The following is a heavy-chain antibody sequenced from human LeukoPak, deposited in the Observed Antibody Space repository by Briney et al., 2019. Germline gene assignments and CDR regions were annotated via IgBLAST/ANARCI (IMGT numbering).Heavy chain of an antibody. Sequence: ASVTVSFKASGYTFTGYYMHWVRQAPGQGLEWMGWINPNSGGTNYARKFQGRVTMTRDTCISTAYMELGRLRSDGTAVYYCARDGRSSCWYGVGAWFDPWGQGTLVTVSS. D-gene: IGHD6-19*01. CDR1: GYTFTGYY. CDR2: INPNSGGT. V-gene: IGHV1-2*02. CDR3: ARDGRSSCWYGVGAWFDP. J-gene: IGHJ5*02.